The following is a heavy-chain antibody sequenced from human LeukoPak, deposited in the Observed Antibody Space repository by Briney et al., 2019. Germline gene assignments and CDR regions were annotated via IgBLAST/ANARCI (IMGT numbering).Heavy chain of an antibody. CDR2: ISAHNGNT. V-gene: IGHV1-18*01. J-gene: IGHJ4*02. CDR1: GYTFTSHG. CDR3: ASRSGTFPYYFDY. D-gene: IGHD2-15*01. Sequence: ASVKVSCKALGYTFTSHGISWVRQAPGQGLEWMGWISAHNGNTKYAQKFQGRVTMTTDTSTTTAYMELRSLRSDDTAVYYCASRSGTFPYYFDYWGQGTQVTVSS.